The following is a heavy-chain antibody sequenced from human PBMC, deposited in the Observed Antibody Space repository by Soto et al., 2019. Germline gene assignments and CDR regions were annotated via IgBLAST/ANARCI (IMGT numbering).Heavy chain of an antibody. V-gene: IGHV4-59*12. CDR3: ARAASYGMDV. CDR2: IYYSGST. J-gene: IGHJ6*02. Sequence: PSETLSLTCTVSGGSISSYCWSWIRQPPGKGLEWIGYIYYSGSTNYNPSLKSRVTISVDTSKNQFSLKLSSVTAADTAVYYCARAASYGMDVWGQGTTVTVSS. CDR1: GGSISSYC.